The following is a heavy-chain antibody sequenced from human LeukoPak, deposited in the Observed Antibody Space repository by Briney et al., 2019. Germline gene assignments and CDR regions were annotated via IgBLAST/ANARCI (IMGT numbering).Heavy chain of an antibody. Sequence: GGSLRLSCAASGFTFSSYGMHWVRQAPGKGLEWVAVIWFDGSNKFYRDSVRGRFTISRDDSKNTLYLQMNSLTAEDTAVYYCARLYCSGATCYANLDYWGQGTLVAVSS. CDR3: ARLYCSGATCYANLDY. CDR2: IWFDGSNK. CDR1: GFTFSSYG. V-gene: IGHV3-33*01. D-gene: IGHD2-15*01. J-gene: IGHJ4*02.